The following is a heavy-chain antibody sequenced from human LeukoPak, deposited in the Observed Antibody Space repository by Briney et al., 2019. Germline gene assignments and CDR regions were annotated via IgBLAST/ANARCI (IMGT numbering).Heavy chain of an antibody. Sequence: GGSLRLSCAASGFTFSGYGMHWVRQAPGKGLEWVAVIWYDGSNKYYADSVKGRFTISRDISKNTLYLQMDSLRAEDTAVYYCARLGSSWDLDYWGQGTLVTVSS. D-gene: IGHD3-10*01. CDR1: GFTFSGYG. J-gene: IGHJ4*02. V-gene: IGHV3-33*08. CDR3: ARLGSSWDLDY. CDR2: IWYDGSNK.